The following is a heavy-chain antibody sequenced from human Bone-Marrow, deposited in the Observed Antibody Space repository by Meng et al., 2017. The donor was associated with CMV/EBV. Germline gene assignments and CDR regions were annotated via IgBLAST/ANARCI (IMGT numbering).Heavy chain of an antibody. CDR1: GGSVSSGSYY. CDR2: IYYSGST. Sequence: SETLSLTCTVSGGSVSSGSYYWSWIRQPPGKGLEWIGYIYYSGSTNYNPSLKSRVTISVDTSKNQFSLKLSSVTAADTAVYYCASGLGYCSRTSCYTWGYYYGMDVWGQGTTVTVSS. J-gene: IGHJ6*02. V-gene: IGHV4-61*01. CDR3: ASGLGYCSRTSCYTWGYYYGMDV. D-gene: IGHD2-2*02.